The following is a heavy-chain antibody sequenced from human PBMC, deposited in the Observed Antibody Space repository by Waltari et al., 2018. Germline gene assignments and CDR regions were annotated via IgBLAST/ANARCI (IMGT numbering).Heavy chain of an antibody. V-gene: IGHV3-74*01. J-gene: IGHJ6*02. CDR2: LNPATGTT. CDR3: VGGSNGWPGMDI. CDR1: GFTLSNYW. D-gene: IGHD6-19*01. Sequence: EVVLVQSGGGLVQPGGSLRLSCAASGFTLSNYWMYWVRQTPGKGLIWVSRLNPATGTTNSADSVRGRFTSSGDNAKNTFFLQMDRLRDEDTAIYYCVGGSNGWPGMDIWGQGATVTVSS.